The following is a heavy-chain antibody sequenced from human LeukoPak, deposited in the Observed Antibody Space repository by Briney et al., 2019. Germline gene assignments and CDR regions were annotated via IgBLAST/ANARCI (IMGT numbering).Heavy chain of an antibody. CDR3: ASPPHLHSNHLDY. CDR1: GYTFTGYY. V-gene: IGHV1-2*02. Sequence: GASVKVSCKASGYTFTGYYMHWVRQAPGQGLEWMGWINPNSGGTNYAQKFQGRVTMTRDTSISTAYMELSRLRSDDTAVYYCASPPHLHSNHLDYWGQGTLVTVSS. J-gene: IGHJ4*02. D-gene: IGHD6-13*01. CDR2: INPNSGGT.